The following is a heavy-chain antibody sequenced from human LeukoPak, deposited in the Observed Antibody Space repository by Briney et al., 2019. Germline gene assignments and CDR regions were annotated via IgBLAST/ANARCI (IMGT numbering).Heavy chain of an antibody. Sequence: ASVKVSCKASGYTFTSYYMHWVRQAPGQGLEWMGIINPSGGSTSYAQKFQGRVTTTRDTSTSTVYMELSSLRSEDTAVYYCARSRGYSYGPSPFDYWGQGTLVTVSS. CDR3: ARSRGYSYGPSPFDY. CDR1: GYTFTSYY. D-gene: IGHD5-18*01. J-gene: IGHJ4*02. V-gene: IGHV1-46*01. CDR2: INPSGGST.